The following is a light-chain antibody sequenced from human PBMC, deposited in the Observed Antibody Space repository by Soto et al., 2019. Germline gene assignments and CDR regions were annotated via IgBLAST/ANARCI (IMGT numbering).Light chain of an antibody. CDR1: QSGIIY. V-gene: IGKV3-11*01. CDR2: DVS. Sequence: ENVLTQSPGTLSLSPGERATLSCRASQSGIIYVAWYQQKPGQAPRLLIYDVSNRATGIPDRFSGSGSGTDFTLTISSLEPEDFAVYYCQQRSNWRFGQGTKVDIX. J-gene: IGKJ1*01. CDR3: QQRSNWR.